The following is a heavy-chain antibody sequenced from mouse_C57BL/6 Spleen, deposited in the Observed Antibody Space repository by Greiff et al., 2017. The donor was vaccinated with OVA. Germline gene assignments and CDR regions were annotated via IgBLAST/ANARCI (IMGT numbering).Heavy chain of an antibody. J-gene: IGHJ1*03. CDR2: ITHSGET. CDR3: AGDYDGYWYFDV. CDR1: GFPITSGYY. V-gene: IGHV12-3*01. Sequence: ESGPGLVKPSQSLFLTCSITGFPITSGYYWIWIRQSPGKPLEWMGYITHSGETFYNPSLQSPISITRETSKNQFFLQSNSVTTEDTAMYYGAGDYDGYWYFDVWGTGTTVTVAS. D-gene: IGHD2-3*01.